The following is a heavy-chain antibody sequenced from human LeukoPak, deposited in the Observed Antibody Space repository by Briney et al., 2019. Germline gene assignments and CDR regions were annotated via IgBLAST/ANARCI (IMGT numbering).Heavy chain of an antibody. CDR1: GFTFSSYA. CDR2: ISGSGGST. CDR3: AKDHDTGYAFQH. J-gene: IGHJ1*01. V-gene: IGHV3-23*01. D-gene: IGHD2-8*01. Sequence: GGSLRLSCAASGFTFSSYAMSWVRQAPGRGLEWVSAISGSGGSTYYADSVKGRLTISRDNSKNTLYLQMNSLRAEDTAVYYCAKDHDTGYAFQHWGQGTLVTVSS.